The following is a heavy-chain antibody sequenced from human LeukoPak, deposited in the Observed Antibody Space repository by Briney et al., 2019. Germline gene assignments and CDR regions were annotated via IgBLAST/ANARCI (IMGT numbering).Heavy chain of an antibody. CDR1: GFTFSSYA. D-gene: IGHD3-3*01. V-gene: IGHV3-23*01. CDR3: AKLYQQTTGEQSLRFLEWPFWS. CDR2: ISGSGGST. J-gene: IGHJ4*02. Sequence: PGGSLRLSCAASGFTFSSYAMSWVRQAPGKGLEWVSAISGSGGSTYYADSVKGRFTISRDNSKNTLYLQMNSLRAEDTAVYYCAKLYQQTTGEQSLRFLEWPFWSWGQGTLVTVSS.